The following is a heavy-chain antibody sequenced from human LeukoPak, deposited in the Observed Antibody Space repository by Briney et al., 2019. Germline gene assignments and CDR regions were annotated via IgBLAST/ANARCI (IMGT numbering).Heavy chain of an antibody. CDR1: GYSFTNYW. J-gene: IGHJ5*02. Sequence: GESLKISCKVSGYSFTNYWIGWVRQMPGKGLEWMGVIYPGDSDTRYSPSLQGQVTISAGKSISTAYLQWSSLKASDTAMYYCARPAIVGATHWFDPWGQGTLVTVSS. CDR3: ARPAIVGATHWFDP. CDR2: IYPGDSDT. V-gene: IGHV5-51*01. D-gene: IGHD1-26*01.